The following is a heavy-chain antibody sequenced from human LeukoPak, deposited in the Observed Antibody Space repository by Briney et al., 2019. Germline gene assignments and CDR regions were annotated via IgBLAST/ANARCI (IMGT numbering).Heavy chain of an antibody. J-gene: IGHJ4*02. Sequence: PGESLKISCKGSGYSFSNYWIGWVRQMPGKGLEWMGIIHPGDSDIRYRPSFQGQVTISADKSINTAYLQWSSLKASDTAMYFCAKSAYDSHQIDYWGQGTLVTVSS. CDR2: IHPGDSDI. CDR1: GYSFSNYW. CDR3: AKSAYDSHQIDY. V-gene: IGHV5-51*01. D-gene: IGHD2-8*01.